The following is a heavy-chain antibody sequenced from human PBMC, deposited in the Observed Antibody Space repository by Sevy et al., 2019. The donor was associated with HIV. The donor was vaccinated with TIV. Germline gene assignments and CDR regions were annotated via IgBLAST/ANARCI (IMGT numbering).Heavy chain of an antibody. J-gene: IGHJ5*02. V-gene: IGHV1-2*02. CDR3: ARVVRITIFGVVPYNWFDP. Sequence: ASVKVSCKASGYTFTGYYMHWVRQAPGQGLEWMGWINPNSGGTNYAQKFQGRVTMTRDTSISTAYMGLSGLSSDDTAVYYCARVVRITIFGVVPYNWFDPWGQGTLVTVSS. D-gene: IGHD3-3*01. CDR2: INPNSGGT. CDR1: GYTFTGYY.